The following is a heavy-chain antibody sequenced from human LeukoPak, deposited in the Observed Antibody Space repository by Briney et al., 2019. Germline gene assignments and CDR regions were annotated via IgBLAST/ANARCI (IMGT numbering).Heavy chain of an antibody. CDR2: IYYSGGTT. Sequence: SETLSLTCTVSGGSFGGSQYWGWFRQAPGKGRVWFGYIYYSGGTTDCNPSLKSRVTISGDTSKNQFSLKLSSVTAADTAVYYCAKGISADCGGDCSTGLFDYWGQGTLVTVSS. V-gene: IGHV4-61*01. D-gene: IGHD2-21*01. J-gene: IGHJ4*02. CDR1: GGSFGGSQY. CDR3: AKGISADCGGDCSTGLFDY.